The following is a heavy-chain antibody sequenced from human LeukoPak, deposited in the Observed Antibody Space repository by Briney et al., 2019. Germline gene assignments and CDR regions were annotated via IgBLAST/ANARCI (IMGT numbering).Heavy chain of an antibody. CDR1: GGSISSYY. CDR2: IYYSGST. J-gene: IGHJ4*02. V-gene: IGHV4-59*01. Sequence: PSETLSLTCTVSGGSISSYYWSWIRQPPGKGLEWIGYIYYSGSTNYNPSLKSRVTISVDTSKNQFSLKLSSVTAADTAVYYCARGGYFDYWGQGTLVTVPS. CDR3: ARGGYFDY.